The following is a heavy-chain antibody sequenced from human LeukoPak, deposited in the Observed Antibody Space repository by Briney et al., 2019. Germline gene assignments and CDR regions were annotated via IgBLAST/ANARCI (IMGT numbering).Heavy chain of an antibody. CDR3: ATALPGEYGELFRFDY. Sequence: ASVKVSCKASGYTFTSYYMHWVRQAPGQGLEWMGIINPSGGSTSYAQKFQGRVTMTEDTSTDTAYMELSSLRSEDTAVYYCATALPGEYGELFRFDYWGQGTLVTVSS. V-gene: IGHV1-46*01. CDR1: GYTFTSYY. J-gene: IGHJ4*02. D-gene: IGHD3-10*01. CDR2: INPSGGST.